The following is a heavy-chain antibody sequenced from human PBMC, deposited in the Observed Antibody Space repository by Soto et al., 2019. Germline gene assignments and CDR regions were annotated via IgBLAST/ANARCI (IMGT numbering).Heavy chain of an antibody. Sequence: EVQLLESGGGLVQPGGSLRLSCVASGFSFGTYAMTWVRQVPGKGLEWVSTISGGIGSTFYADSVKGRFTSSRDISKKMLFLHMNGLRGEDTGTYYCAEGAARYFDYWGRGTLVTVSS. CDR1: GFSFGTYA. CDR3: AEGAARYFDY. CDR2: ISGGIGST. V-gene: IGHV3-23*01. J-gene: IGHJ4*02.